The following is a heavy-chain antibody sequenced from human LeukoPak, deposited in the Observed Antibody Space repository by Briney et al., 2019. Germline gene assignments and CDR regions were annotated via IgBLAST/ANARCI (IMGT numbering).Heavy chain of an antibody. V-gene: IGHV3-21*01. J-gene: IGHJ4*02. D-gene: IGHD1-26*01. CDR1: GFTFSSYS. CDR2: ISSSSSYI. Sequence: AGGSLRPSCAASGFTFSSYSMNWVRQAPGKGLEWVSSISSSSSYIYYADSVKGRFTISRDNAKNSLYLQMNSLRAEDTAVYYCARDFAGASDYWGQGTLVTVSS. CDR3: ARDFAGASDY.